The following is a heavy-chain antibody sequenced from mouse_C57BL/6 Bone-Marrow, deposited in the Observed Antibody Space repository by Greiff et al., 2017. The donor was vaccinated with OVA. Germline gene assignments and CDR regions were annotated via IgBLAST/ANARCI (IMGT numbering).Heavy chain of an antibody. CDR1: GFTFSDYG. D-gene: IGHD1-1*01. CDR2: ISSGSSTI. J-gene: IGHJ4*01. Sequence: EVMLVESGGGLVKPGGSLKLSCAASGFTFSDYGMHWVRQAPEKGLEWVAYISSGSSTIYYADTVKGRFTISRDNAKNTLFLQMPCLGSEDTAVYYCAIYYGSSYGGGLAMDYWGQGTSVTVSS. CDR3: AIYYGSSYGGGLAMDY. V-gene: IGHV5-17*01.